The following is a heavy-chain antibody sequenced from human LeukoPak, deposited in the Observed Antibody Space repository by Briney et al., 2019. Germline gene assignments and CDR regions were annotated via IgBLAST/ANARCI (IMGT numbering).Heavy chain of an antibody. Sequence: PGGSLRLSCAASGFTFSNYAMNWVRQAPGKGLEWVSVISGSGGSTYYADSVKGRFTISRDNSKNTLYLQMSSLRAEDTAVYYCAKVMGITTTPDYWGQGTLVTVSS. D-gene: IGHD3-22*01. J-gene: IGHJ4*02. V-gene: IGHV3-23*01. CDR2: ISGSGGST. CDR1: GFTFSNYA. CDR3: AKVMGITTTPDY.